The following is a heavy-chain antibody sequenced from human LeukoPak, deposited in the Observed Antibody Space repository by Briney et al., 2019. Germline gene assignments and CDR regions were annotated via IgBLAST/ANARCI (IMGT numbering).Heavy chain of an antibody. CDR1: GFTFSSYW. CDR3: ARSGSRGDASDI. CDR2: IKQDASER. Sequence: GGSLRLSCAASGFTFSSYWMTWVRQAPGKGLEWVANIKQDASERYYVDSVKGRFTISRDNAKNSLYLLMNSLRAEDTAVYYCARSGSRGDASDIWGQGTKVTVSS. J-gene: IGHJ3*02. D-gene: IGHD5-12*01. V-gene: IGHV3-7*03.